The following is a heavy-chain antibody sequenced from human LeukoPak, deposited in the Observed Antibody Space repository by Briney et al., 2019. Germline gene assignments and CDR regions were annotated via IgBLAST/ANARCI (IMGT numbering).Heavy chain of an antibody. CDR3: ARELGLAAAGIWYYYYYGMDV. D-gene: IGHD6-13*01. J-gene: IGHJ6*02. Sequence: ASVKVSCKASGYTFTSYAMHWVRQAPGQGLEWMGWINTNTGNPTYAQGFTGRFVFSLDTSVSTAYLQISSLKAEDTAVYYCARELGLAAAGIWYYYYYGMDVWGQGTTVTVSS. CDR2: INTNTGNP. V-gene: IGHV7-4-1*02. CDR1: GYTFTSYA.